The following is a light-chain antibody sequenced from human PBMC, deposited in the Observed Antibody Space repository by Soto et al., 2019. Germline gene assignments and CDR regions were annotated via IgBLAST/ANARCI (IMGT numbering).Light chain of an antibody. Sequence: QSVLTQPASVSGSPGQSITVSCTGTSSDLGSYNLVSWYQQHPGNAPKLLLYEVNNRPSGASNRFSGSKSGITAYLTISGLQAEDDADYFCQSYDSSLIASRLFGGGTQLTVL. V-gene: IGLV2-14*02. CDR3: QSYDSSLIASRL. CDR1: SSDLGSYNL. CDR2: EVN. J-gene: IGLJ2*01.